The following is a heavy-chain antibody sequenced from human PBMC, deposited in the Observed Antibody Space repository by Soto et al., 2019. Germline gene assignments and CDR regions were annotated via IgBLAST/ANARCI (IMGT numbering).Heavy chain of an antibody. D-gene: IGHD5-12*01. CDR2: ISFDGDKR. Sequence: PGGSLRLSCAASGFTFKNYALHWVRQAPGKGLEWVAVISFDGDKRYYADSVKGRFTISRDNFRNTLYLQMNNLRVEDAALYFCAREDDYNYRYFNYGLDVWGPGTRVTVSS. J-gene: IGHJ6*02. CDR3: AREDDYNYRYFNYGLDV. V-gene: IGHV3-30-3*01. CDR1: GFTFKNYA.